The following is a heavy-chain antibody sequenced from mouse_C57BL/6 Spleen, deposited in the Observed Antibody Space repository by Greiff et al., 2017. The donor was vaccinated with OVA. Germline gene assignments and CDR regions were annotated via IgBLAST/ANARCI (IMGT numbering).Heavy chain of an antibody. D-gene: IGHD1-1*01. CDR2: IWSGGST. Sequence: VKLQESGPGLVQPSQSLSITCTVSGFSLTSYGVHWVRQSPGKGLEWLGVIWSGGSTDYNAAFISRLSISKDNSKSQVFFKMNSLQADDTAIYYCARGPPYGSSWYFDVWGTGTTVTVSS. CDR3: ARGPPYGSSWYFDV. V-gene: IGHV2-2*01. CDR1: GFSLTSYG. J-gene: IGHJ1*03.